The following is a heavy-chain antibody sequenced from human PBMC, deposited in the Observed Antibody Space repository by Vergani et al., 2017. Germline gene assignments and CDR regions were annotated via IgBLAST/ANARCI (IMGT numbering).Heavy chain of an antibody. CDR2: ISWNSGSI. CDR3: AKYILDGDYDTSDAFDI. V-gene: IGHV3-9*01. D-gene: IGHD4-17*01. J-gene: IGHJ3*02. Sequence: VQLVESGGGLVKPGGSLRLSCAASGFTFDDYAMHWVRQAPGKGLEWVSGISWNSGSIGYAYSVKGRFTISRANAKNSLYLQINSLRAEDTALYYCAKYILDGDYDTSDAFDIWGQGTMVTVSS. CDR1: GFTFDDYA.